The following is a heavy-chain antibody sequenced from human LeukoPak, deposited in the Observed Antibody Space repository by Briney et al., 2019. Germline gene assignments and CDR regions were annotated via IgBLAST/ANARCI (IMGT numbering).Heavy chain of an antibody. CDR2: INHSGGS. V-gene: IGHV4-34*01. J-gene: IGHJ4*02. CDR1: GESLSGYY. CDR3: ARAPRGSYDY. D-gene: IGHD1-26*01. Sequence: SETLSLTCAVYGESLSGYYWSWIRQPPGKGLEWIGEINHSGGSNYNPSLKSRVTILVDTSKNQFSLNLSSVTAADTAVYYCARAPRGSYDYWGQGTQVTVSS.